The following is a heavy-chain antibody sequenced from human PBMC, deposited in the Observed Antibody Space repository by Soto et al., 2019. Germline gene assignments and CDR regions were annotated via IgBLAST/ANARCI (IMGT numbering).Heavy chain of an antibody. CDR3: ARDLQMATIRGGDY. D-gene: IGHD5-12*01. J-gene: IGHJ4*02. Sequence: NPGGSLRLSCAASGFTFSSYAMSWVRQSPGRGLEWVSSISSSTTHILYADSVKGRFTISRDNGKNSLYLQMNSLRAEDTAVYYCARDLQMATIRGGDYWGQGAQVTVSS. CDR2: ISSSTTHI. V-gene: IGHV3-21*06. CDR1: GFTFSSYA.